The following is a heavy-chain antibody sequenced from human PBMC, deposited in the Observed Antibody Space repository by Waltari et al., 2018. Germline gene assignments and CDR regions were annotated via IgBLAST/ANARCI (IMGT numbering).Heavy chain of an antibody. CDR1: GGSFSGYY. Sequence: QVQLQQWGAGLLKPSETLSLTCAVYGGSFSGYYWSWIRQPPGKGLEWIGEINNSGSTNYNPSLKSRVTISVDTSKNQFSLKLSAVTAADTAVYYCARVDFWSGIGYWGQGTLVTVSS. CDR2: INNSGST. J-gene: IGHJ4*02. D-gene: IGHD3-3*01. V-gene: IGHV4-34*01. CDR3: ARVDFWSGIGY.